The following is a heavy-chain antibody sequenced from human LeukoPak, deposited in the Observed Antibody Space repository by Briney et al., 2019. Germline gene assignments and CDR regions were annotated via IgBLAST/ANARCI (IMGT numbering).Heavy chain of an antibody. CDR3: ARVDNPEYSSAWYARWGNGWFDP. J-gene: IGHJ5*02. Sequence: GGSLRLSCAASGFTFSSYAMSWVRQAPGKGLEWVSTISGGGGSTYYADSVKGRLTISRDNSKSTLYLQMNSLAAEDTAVYYCARVDNPEYSSAWYARWGNGWFDPWGQGTLVTVSS. D-gene: IGHD6-19*01. V-gene: IGHV3-23*01. CDR1: GFTFSSYA. CDR2: ISGGGGST.